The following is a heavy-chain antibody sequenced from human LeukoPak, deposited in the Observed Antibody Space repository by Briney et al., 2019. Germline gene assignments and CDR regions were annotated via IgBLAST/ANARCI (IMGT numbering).Heavy chain of an antibody. CDR2: ICSGATT. CDR1: GFTVTSNY. D-gene: IGHD7-27*01. CDR3: ARVALSGGDFDY. J-gene: IGHJ4*02. V-gene: IGHV3-66*01. Sequence: GGSLRLSCAVSGFTVTSNYMSWVRQAPGKGLEWVSVICSGATTYYADSVKGRFTISRDTSKNTLYLQMISLRAEDTAVYYCARVALSGGDFDYWGQGTLVTVSS.